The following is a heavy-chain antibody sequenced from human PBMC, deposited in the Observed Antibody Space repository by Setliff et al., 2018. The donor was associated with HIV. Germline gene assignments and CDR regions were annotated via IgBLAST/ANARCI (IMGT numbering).Heavy chain of an antibody. D-gene: IGHD2-21*02. CDR2: INYSGNT. Sequence: SETLSLTCTVSGVSISTRRYYWGWIRQPPGKGLEWIGNINYSGNTYYNPSLKSRVTISVDTSKNQFSLKLSSVTAADTAVYYCAVGYCGGDCAWYFDLWGRGTLVTVSS. V-gene: IGHV4-39*07. CDR1: GVSISTRRYY. CDR3: AVGYCGGDCAWYFDL. J-gene: IGHJ2*01.